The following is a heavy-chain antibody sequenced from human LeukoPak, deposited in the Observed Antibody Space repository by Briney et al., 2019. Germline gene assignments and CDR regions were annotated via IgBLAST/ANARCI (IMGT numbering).Heavy chain of an antibody. V-gene: IGHV4-34*01. CDR3: ARRDYYYYMDV. Sequence: SETLSLTCAVYGGSFSGYYWSWIRQPPGKGLEWIGEINHSGSTNYNPSLKSRVTISVDTSKNQFSLKLSSVTAADTAVYYCARRDYYYYMDVWGKGTTVTISS. CDR2: INHSGST. CDR1: GGSFSGYY. J-gene: IGHJ6*03.